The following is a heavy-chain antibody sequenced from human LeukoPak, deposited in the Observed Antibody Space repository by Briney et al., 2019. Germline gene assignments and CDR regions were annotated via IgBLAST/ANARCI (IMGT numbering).Heavy chain of an antibody. Sequence: SETLSLTCTVSGGSIGSYYWSWIRQPPGKGLEWIGYIYYSGSTNYNPSLKSRVTISVDTSKNQFSLKLSSVTAADTAVYYCARRTRVAAWFDYWGQGTLVTVSS. V-gene: IGHV4-59*08. D-gene: IGHD6-25*01. CDR1: GGSIGSYY. J-gene: IGHJ4*02. CDR3: ARRTRVAAWFDY. CDR2: IYYSGST.